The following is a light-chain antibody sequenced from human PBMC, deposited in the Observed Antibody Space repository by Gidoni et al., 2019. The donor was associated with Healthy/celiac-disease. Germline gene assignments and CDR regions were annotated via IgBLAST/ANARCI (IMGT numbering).Light chain of an antibody. V-gene: IGKV3-20*01. J-gene: IGKJ2*01. Sequence: DIVLTKSPGTLSLSPGERATLSCRASQSVSSSYLAWYQQKPGQAPRLLIYGASSRATGIPDRFSGSGSGTDFTLTISRLEPEDCSVYYCQQYGSSPWYTFGQGTKLEIK. CDR3: QQYGSSPWYT. CDR1: QSVSSSY. CDR2: GAS.